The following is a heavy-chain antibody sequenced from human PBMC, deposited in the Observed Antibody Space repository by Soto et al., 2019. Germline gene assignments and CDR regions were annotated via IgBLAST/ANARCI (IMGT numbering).Heavy chain of an antibody. CDR2: IYWDNDR. D-gene: IGHD3-3*01. CDR3: AHSRELLCLEWPGYFDY. V-gene: IGHV2-5*02. Sequence: ASGPTLLNPTQTLTLTRIFSGLSLTTGRVGVGWIRQPPGKALEWLALIYWDNDRRYSPSLRSRLTITKDTSKNQVVLTMTNMDPVDTATYYCAHSRELLCLEWPGYFDYWGPGTPVTVSS. CDR1: GLSLTTGRVG. J-gene: IGHJ4*02.